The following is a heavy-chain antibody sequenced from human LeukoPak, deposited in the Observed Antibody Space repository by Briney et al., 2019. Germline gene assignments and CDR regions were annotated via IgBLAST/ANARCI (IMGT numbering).Heavy chain of an antibody. D-gene: IGHD3-9*01. Sequence: SVKVSCKASGGTFNNYAISWVRQAPGQGLEWMGGIIPIFGTANYAQKFQGRVTITADESTSTAYMELSSLRSEDTAVYYCAVLRYFDWLLEPYYFDYWGQGTLVTVSS. CDR2: IIPIFGTA. CDR3: AVLRYFDWLLEPYYFDY. J-gene: IGHJ4*02. V-gene: IGHV1-69*13. CDR1: GGTFNNYA.